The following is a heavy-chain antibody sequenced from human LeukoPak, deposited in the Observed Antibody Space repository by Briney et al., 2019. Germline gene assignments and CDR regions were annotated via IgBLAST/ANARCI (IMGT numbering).Heavy chain of an antibody. Sequence: GGSLRLSCAASGFTVSSNYMSWVRQAPGKGLEWVSAIYSGGSTYYADSVKGRFTISRDNSKNTLYLQMNSLRAEDTAVYYCARERGGWLRFVDYWGQGTLVTVSS. CDR2: IYSGGST. J-gene: IGHJ4*02. V-gene: IGHV3-53*01. CDR3: ARERGGWLRFVDY. CDR1: GFTVSSNY. D-gene: IGHD5-12*01.